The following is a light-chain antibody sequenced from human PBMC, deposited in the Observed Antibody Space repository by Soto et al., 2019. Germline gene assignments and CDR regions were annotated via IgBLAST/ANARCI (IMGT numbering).Light chain of an antibody. V-gene: IGLV2-14*01. Sequence: QSALTQPASVSGSPGQSITTSCTGTNSDIGFYNYVSWYQQHPGEAPKLIIYEVAKRPSGVSSRFSGSKSGNTASLTISGLQAEDEADYHCSSYTSSSPLYVFGTGTKVTVL. J-gene: IGLJ1*01. CDR3: SSYTSSSPLYV. CDR1: NSDIGFYNY. CDR2: EVA.